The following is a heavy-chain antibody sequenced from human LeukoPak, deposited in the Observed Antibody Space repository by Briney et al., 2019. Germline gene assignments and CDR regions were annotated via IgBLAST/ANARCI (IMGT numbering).Heavy chain of an antibody. Sequence: PGGSLRLSCAASGFTVSSNYMTWVRQAPGKGLEWVSVIYSGGSTYYADSVKGRFTISRDTSKNTLYLQMNSLRAEDTAVYYCQCWNPYSWGQGTLVTVSS. D-gene: IGHD1-1*01. J-gene: IGHJ4*02. CDR1: GFTVSSNY. CDR3: QCWNPYS. V-gene: IGHV3-66*01. CDR2: IYSGGST.